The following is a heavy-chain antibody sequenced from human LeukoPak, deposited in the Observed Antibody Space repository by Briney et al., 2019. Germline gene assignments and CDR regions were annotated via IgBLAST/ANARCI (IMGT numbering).Heavy chain of an antibody. Sequence: PGGSLRLSCVASGFTFSNYEMIWVRQAPGKGLEWVSYISSSDTTTYYADSVKGRFTISRDNAKNSLYLQMNSLRAEDTAVYYCVRDWQWLVFWGQGTLVTVPS. CDR2: ISSSDTTT. CDR1: GFTFSNYE. V-gene: IGHV3-48*03. CDR3: VRDWQWLVF. J-gene: IGHJ4*02. D-gene: IGHD6-19*01.